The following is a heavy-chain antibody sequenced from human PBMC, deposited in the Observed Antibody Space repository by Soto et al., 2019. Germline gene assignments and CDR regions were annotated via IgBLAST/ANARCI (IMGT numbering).Heavy chain of an antibody. CDR1: GFTFSRYW. D-gene: IGHD6-19*01. CDR3: VGHNIEVTGNVDCDI. J-gene: IGHJ3*02. Sequence: EVQLVESGGGLVQPGGSLRLSCAASGFTFSRYWMTWVSQAPGNGLEWLANITPDGRAHTYGHSVKGRFTISRDNARDSLHRQMNSLRAYDTAIDYCVGHNIEVTGNVDCDIWGQGTMVPASA. V-gene: IGHV3-7*03. CDR2: ITPDGRAH.